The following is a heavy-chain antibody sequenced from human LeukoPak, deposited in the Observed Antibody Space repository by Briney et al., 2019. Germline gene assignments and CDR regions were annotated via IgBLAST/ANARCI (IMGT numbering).Heavy chain of an antibody. V-gene: IGHV4-4*07. CDR2: IYTSGST. J-gene: IGHJ6*02. Sequence: PSETLSLTRTVSGGSISSYYWSWIRQPAGKGLEWIGRIYTSGSTNYNPSLKSRVTMSVDTSKNQFSLKLSSVTAADTAVYYCARDRPQAGAGTLSPYYYGMDVWGQGTTVTVSS. CDR1: GGSISSYY. CDR3: ARDRPQAGAGTLSPYYYGMDV. D-gene: IGHD6-13*01.